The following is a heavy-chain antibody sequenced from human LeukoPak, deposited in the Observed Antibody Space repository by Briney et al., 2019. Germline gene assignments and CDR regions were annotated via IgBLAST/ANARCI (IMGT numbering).Heavy chain of an antibody. V-gene: IGHV1-18*01. CDR3: ARSNDAFDI. J-gene: IGHJ3*02. CDR2: ISAYNGNT. CDR1: GYTFTSYG. Sequence: ASVKVSCKASGYTFTSYGISWMRQAPGQGLEWMGWISAYNGNTNYAQKLQGRVTVTTDTSTSTAYMELSSLRSEDTAVYYCARSNDAFDIWGQGTMVTVSS.